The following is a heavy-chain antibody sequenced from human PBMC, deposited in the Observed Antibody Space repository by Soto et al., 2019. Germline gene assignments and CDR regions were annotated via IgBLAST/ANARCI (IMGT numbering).Heavy chain of an antibody. D-gene: IGHD2-2*01. V-gene: IGHV3-30-3*01. J-gene: IGHJ4*02. CDR1: GFTFSSYA. Sequence: AGSLTLSCAASGFTFSSYAMHWVRQAPGKGLEWVAVISYDGSNKYYADSVKGRFTISRDNSKNTLYLQMNSLRAEDTAVYYCAREGIVVVPAAMFDYWGQGTLVTVS. CDR2: ISYDGSNK. CDR3: AREGIVVVPAAMFDY.